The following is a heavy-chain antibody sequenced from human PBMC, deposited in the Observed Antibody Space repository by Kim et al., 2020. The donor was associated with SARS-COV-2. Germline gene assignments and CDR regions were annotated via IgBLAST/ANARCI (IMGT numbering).Heavy chain of an antibody. CDR2: ISGSGGST. CDR1: GFTFSSYA. D-gene: IGHD4-4*01. Sequence: GGSLRLSCAASGFTFSSYAMSWVRQAPGKGLEWVSAISGSGGSTYYADSVKGRFTISRDNSKNTLYLQMNSLRAEDTAVYYCAKDQSLYYSNYVRDWGQGTLVTVSS. V-gene: IGHV3-23*01. CDR3: AKDQSLYYSNYVRD. J-gene: IGHJ1*01.